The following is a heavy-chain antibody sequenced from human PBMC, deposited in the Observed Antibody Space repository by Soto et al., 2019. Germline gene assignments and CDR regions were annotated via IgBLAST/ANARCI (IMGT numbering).Heavy chain of an antibody. CDR2: IYYGGSI. CDR1: GVSVTSKNW. Sequence: QVQLQESGPGLVKPSGTLSLTCSVSGVSVTSKNWWTWVRQSPGKGLEWIGEIYYGGSINYNPSLKSRAPISIDKSKNHFSLNLTSMTAADTAVYFCAREVSEGHLTFNYKFYGLDVWGQGTTVTVSS. D-gene: IGHD3-9*01. V-gene: IGHV4-4*02. CDR3: AREVSEGHLTFNYKFYGLDV. J-gene: IGHJ6*02.